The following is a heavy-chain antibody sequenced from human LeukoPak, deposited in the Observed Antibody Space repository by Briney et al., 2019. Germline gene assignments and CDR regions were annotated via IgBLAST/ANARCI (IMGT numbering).Heavy chain of an antibody. Sequence: RSERDSPMESLSGALASTPCMGSVRQPPGKGLEWIGYFYYSGSNYNSYLKSRVTISGDTSKNQFSLTLTTMTAADTAVYYCARYSDISYGTKYSARSESWGQGALVTVSS. CDR3: ARYSDISYGTKYSARSES. CDR1: GALASTPC. J-gene: IGHJ5*02. V-gene: IGHV4-59*02. D-gene: IGHD2-15*01. CDR2: FYYSGS.